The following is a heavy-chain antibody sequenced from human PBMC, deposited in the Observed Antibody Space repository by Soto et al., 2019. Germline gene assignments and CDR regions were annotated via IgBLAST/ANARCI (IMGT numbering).Heavy chain of an antibody. J-gene: IGHJ5*02. CDR2: VYFSGST. D-gene: IGHD3-16*01. V-gene: IGHV4-61*08. CDR3: ARIPVDTYMIYWSDP. CDR1: DDSVSSGDYY. Sequence: SETLSLTCSVSDDSVSSGDYYWSWIRQAPGKGLEGFGHVYFSGSTNYIPSLKSPLTMSVDTAKNQFSLKLNSVTAADTAVYYCARIPVDTYMIYWSDPWGQGTQVTVSS.